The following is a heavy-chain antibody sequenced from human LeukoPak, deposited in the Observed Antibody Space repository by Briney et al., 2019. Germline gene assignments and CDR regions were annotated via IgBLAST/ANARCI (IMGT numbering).Heavy chain of an antibody. J-gene: IGHJ3*02. Sequence: SVKVSCKASGGTFSSYAISWVRQAPGQGLEWMGGIVPIFGTANYAQKFQGRVTMTRDTSTSTVYMELSSLRSEDTAVYYCARAHPDYCSSTSCKSAHGGFDIWGQGTMVTVSS. D-gene: IGHD2-2*01. CDR1: GGTFSSYA. CDR2: IVPIFGTA. CDR3: ARAHPDYCSSTSCKSAHGGFDI. V-gene: IGHV1-69*05.